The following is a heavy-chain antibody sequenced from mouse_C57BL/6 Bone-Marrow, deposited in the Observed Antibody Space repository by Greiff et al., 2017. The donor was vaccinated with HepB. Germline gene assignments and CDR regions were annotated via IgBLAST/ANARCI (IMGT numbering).Heavy chain of an antibody. D-gene: IGHD1-1*01. V-gene: IGHV1-53*01. J-gene: IGHJ3*01. CDR1: GYTFTSYW. Sequence: QVQLQQPGTELVKPGASVKLSCKASGYTFTSYWMHWVKQRPGPGLEWIGNINPSNGGTTYNEKFKSKATLTVDKSSSTAYMQLSSLTSEDSAVYGPYYYGPAWFAYWGQGTLVTVSA. CDR3: YYYGPAWFAY. CDR2: INPSNGGT.